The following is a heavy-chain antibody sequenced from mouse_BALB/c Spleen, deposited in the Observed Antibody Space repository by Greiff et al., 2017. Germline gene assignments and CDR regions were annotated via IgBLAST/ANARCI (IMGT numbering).Heavy chain of an antibody. CDR1: GYTFTDYA. J-gene: IGHJ2*01. Sequence: QVQLQQSGAELVRPGVSVKISCKGSGYTFTDYAMHWVKQSHAKSLEWIGVISTYYGDASYNQKFKGKATLTVDKSSSTAYMQLKSLTSEDSAVYYCARGGYYGSEGYYFDYWGQGTTLTVSS. CDR2: ISTYYGDA. CDR3: ARGGYYGSEGYYFDY. V-gene: IGHV1S137*01. D-gene: IGHD1-1*01.